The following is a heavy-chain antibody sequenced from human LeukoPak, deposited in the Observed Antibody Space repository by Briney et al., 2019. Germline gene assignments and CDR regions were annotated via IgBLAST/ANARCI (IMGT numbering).Heavy chain of an antibody. D-gene: IGHD6-19*01. CDR2: IIPIFGTA. CDR3: ARGYSSGWTQPYNWFDP. V-gene: IGHV1-69*13. J-gene: IGHJ5*02. CDR1: GYTFTSYY. Sequence: ASVKVSCKASGYTFTSYYMHWVRQAPGQGLEWMGGIIPIFGTANYAQKFQGRVTITADESTSTAYMELSSLRSEDTAVYYCARGYSSGWTQPYNWFDPWGQGTLVTVSS.